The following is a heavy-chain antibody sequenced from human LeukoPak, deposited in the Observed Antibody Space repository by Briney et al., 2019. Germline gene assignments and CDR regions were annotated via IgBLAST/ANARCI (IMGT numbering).Heavy chain of an antibody. CDR1: GYTFNSYG. CDR3: ARGGSCAPRYYFDY. J-gene: IGHJ4*02. D-gene: IGHD1-26*01. V-gene: IGHV1-18*01. Sequence: GASVKVSYKASGYTFNSYGISWVRQAPGQGLEWMVWISAYNGNTNYAQKLQGRVTMTTDTSTSTAYMELRILRSDDTAVNYCARGGSCAPRYYFDYWGKGTLVTVSS. CDR2: ISAYNGNT.